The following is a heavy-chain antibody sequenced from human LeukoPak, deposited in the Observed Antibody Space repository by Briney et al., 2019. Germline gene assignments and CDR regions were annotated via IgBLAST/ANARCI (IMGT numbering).Heavy chain of an antibody. CDR3: ARVVGSRYFDWLNPTYYFDY. Sequence: GGSLRLSCAASGFTFSSYSMNWVRQAPGKGLEWVSSISSSSYIYYADSVKGRFTISRDNAKNSLYLQMNSLRAEDTAVYYCARVVGSRYFDWLNPTYYFDYWGQGTLVTVSS. CDR1: GFTFSSYS. CDR2: ISSSSYI. V-gene: IGHV3-21*01. D-gene: IGHD3-9*01. J-gene: IGHJ4*02.